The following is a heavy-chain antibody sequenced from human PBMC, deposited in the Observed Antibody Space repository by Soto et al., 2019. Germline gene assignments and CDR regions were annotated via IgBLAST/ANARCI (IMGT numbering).Heavy chain of an antibody. CDR3: ARGSFYYGLDV. V-gene: IGHV4-34*01. Sequence: SETLSLTCAVYGGSFTSNYWSWIRQPPGKGLEWIGEISHSGGSSYNPSLKSRVTISVATSKNQFSLKLSSVTAADTAVYYCARGSFYYGLDVWGQGTTVTVSS. CDR2: ISHSGGS. CDR1: GGSFTSNY. J-gene: IGHJ6*02.